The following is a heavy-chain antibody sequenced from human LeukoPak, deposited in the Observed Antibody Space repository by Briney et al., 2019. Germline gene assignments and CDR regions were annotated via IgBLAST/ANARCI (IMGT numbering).Heavy chain of an antibody. D-gene: IGHD3-9*01. CDR2: IYYSGST. CDR1: GGSISSYY. V-gene: IGHV4-59*01. J-gene: IGHJ5*02. Sequence: SETLSLTCTVSGGSISSYYWSWIRQPPGKGLEWIGYIYYSGSTNYNPSLKSRVTISVDTSKNQFSLKLSSVTAADTAVYYCARDLGDILASLNWFDPWGQGTLVTVSS. CDR3: ARDLGDILASLNWFDP.